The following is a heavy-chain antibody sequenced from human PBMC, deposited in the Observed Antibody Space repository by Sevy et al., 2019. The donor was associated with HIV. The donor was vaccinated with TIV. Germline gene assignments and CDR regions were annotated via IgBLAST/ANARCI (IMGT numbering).Heavy chain of an antibody. D-gene: IGHD4-17*01. J-gene: IGHJ6*03. CDR3: ARDPGDYSNYYYYYMDV. Sequence: GGSLRLSCAASGFTFSSYAMHWVRQAPGKGLEWVAVISYDGSNKYYADPVKGRFTTSRDNSKNTRYLQMRSLRAEEKAVYYCARDPGDYSNYYYYYMDVWGKGTTVTVSS. CDR2: ISYDGSNK. CDR1: GFTFSSYA. V-gene: IGHV3-30-3*01.